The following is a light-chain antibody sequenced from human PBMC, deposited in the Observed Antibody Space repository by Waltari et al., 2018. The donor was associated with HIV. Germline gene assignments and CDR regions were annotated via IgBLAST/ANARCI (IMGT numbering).Light chain of an antibody. Sequence: SYELTQPPSVSVSPGQKARITCSVGALPKQYAYWYRQKSGQAPVLVIYEDSKRPAGIPERSSGSSSGTMATLTISGAQVEDEADYYCYSTDSSGNHKGWMFGGGTKLTVL. CDR1: ALPKQY. CDR2: EDS. V-gene: IGLV3-10*01. J-gene: IGLJ3*02. CDR3: YSTDSSGNHKGWM.